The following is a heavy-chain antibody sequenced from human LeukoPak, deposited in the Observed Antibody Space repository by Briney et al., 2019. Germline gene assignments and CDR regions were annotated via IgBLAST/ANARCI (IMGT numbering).Heavy chain of an antibody. CDR2: IKQDGSEK. V-gene: IGHV3-7*01. J-gene: IGHJ1*01. Sequence: PGGSLRLSCAASGFTFSTYGMHWVRQAPGKGLEWVANIKQDGSEKYYVDSVKGRFTISRDNAKNSLYLQMNSLRAEDTAVYYCARFAEYFQHWGQGTLVTVSS. CDR1: GFTFSTYG. CDR3: ARFAEYFQH.